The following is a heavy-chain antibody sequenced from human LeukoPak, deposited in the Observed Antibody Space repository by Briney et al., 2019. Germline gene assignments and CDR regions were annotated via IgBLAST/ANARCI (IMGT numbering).Heavy chain of an antibody. CDR1: GFTLSSYA. D-gene: IGHD5-18*01. V-gene: IGHV3-23*01. J-gene: IGHJ4*02. CDR2: ISGSGGST. CDR3: AKSLYRGYSYGPLDY. Sequence: PGGSLRLSCAASGFTLSSYAMSWVRQAPGKGLEWVSAISGSGGSTYYADSVKGRFTISRDNSKNTLYLQMNSLRAEDTAVYYCAKSLYRGYSYGPLDYWGQGTLVTVSS.